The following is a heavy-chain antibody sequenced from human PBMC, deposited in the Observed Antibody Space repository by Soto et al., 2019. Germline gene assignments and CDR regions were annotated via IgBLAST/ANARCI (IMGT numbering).Heavy chain of an antibody. Sequence: QVQLVESGGGVVQPGRSLRLSCAASGFIFSSYGMHWVRQAPGKGLEWVAVISYEGSHTYYADSVKGRFTITRDNSKNTLYLQMNSLRPEDTAVYYCATEVHCGGGSCSWSEGYDYSGQGTLLTVSS. J-gene: IGHJ4*02. D-gene: IGHD2-15*01. CDR2: ISYEGSHT. CDR3: ATEVHCGGGSCSWSEGYDY. CDR1: GFIFSSYG. V-gene: IGHV3-30*03.